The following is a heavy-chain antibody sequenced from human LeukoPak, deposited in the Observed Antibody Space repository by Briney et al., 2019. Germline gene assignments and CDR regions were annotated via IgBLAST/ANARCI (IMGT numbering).Heavy chain of an antibody. Sequence: PGGSLRLSCAASGFTFSDYYMSWIRQAPGKGLEWVSYISSSGSTIYYADSVKGRFTISRDNAKNSLYLQMNSLRAEDTAVYHCARADFWSGYYTRMGIGVFDYWGQGTLVTVSS. V-gene: IGHV3-11*04. CDR1: GFTFSDYY. CDR3: ARADFWSGYYTRMGIGVFDY. CDR2: ISSSGSTI. J-gene: IGHJ4*02. D-gene: IGHD3-3*01.